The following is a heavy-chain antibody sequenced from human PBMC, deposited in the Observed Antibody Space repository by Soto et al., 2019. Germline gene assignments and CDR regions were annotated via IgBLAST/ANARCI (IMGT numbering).Heavy chain of an antibody. D-gene: IGHD6-13*01. V-gene: IGHV4-39*01. J-gene: IGHJ4*02. Sequence: QLQLQESGPGLVKPSETLSLTCTVSGGSISSSSYYWGWIRQPPGKGLEWIGSIYYSGSTYYNPSLKSRVTISVDTSKNQFYLKLSSVTAADTAVYYCARGAGYSSSWFNFDYWGQGTLVTVSS. CDR1: GGSISSSSYY. CDR3: ARGAGYSSSWFNFDY. CDR2: IYYSGST.